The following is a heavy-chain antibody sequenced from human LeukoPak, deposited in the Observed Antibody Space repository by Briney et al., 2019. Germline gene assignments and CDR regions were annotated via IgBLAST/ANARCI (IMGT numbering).Heavy chain of an antibody. D-gene: IGHD6-19*01. CDR3: ASSRGGWPDYFDY. V-gene: IGHV3-48*03. CDR1: GFTFSSYE. Sequence: GGSLRLSCAASGFTFSSYEMNWVRQAPGKGLEWISYISSSGSTIYYADSVKGRFTISRDNAKNSLYLQMNSLRAEDTAVYYCASSRGGWPDYFDYWGQGTLVTVSS. J-gene: IGHJ4*02. CDR2: ISSSGSTI.